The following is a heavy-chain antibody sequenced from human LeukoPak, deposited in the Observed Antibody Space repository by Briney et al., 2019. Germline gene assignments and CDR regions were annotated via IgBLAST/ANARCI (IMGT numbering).Heavy chain of an antibody. D-gene: IGHD2-15*01. CDR3: APHCSGGSCYSDYFDY. J-gene: IGHJ4*02. CDR1: GFTFSLYA. V-gene: IGHV3-23*01. CDR2: VSGSVRPGGSGP. Sequence: PGGSLRLSCAASGFTFSLYAMSWVRQAPGKGLEWVSSVSGSVRPGGSGPYYADSVKGRFTISRDNSKNTLYLQMNSLRAEDTAVYYCAPHCSGGSCYSDYFDYWGQGTLVTVSS.